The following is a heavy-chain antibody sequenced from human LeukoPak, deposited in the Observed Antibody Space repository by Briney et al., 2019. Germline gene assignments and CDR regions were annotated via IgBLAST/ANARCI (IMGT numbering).Heavy chain of an antibody. J-gene: IGHJ4*02. D-gene: IGHD3-22*01. V-gene: IGHV4-59*01. CDR1: GASISSYY. CDR3: ARDTRYYDNSGYYYFDY. CDR2: MHYSGST. Sequence: TSETLSLTCTVSGASISSYYWNCIRQPPGKGLEWIGYMHYSGSTNYNPSLKSRVTISVDTSKHQFSLKLNSVTSADTAVYYCARDTRYYDNSGYYYFDYWGRGTLVTVSS.